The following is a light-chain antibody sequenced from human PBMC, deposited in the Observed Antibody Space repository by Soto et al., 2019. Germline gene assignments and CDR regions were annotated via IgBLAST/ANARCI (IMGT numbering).Light chain of an antibody. Sequence: DIQMTQSPSSLSASVGGRVTITCRASQGISTYLAWYQQKPGKVPKLLIYAASTLQSGVPSRFNGSGSGTEFTLTISSLQPEDVATYYCQKYNSAPLTFGGGTKVEIK. CDR1: QGISTY. V-gene: IGKV1-27*01. CDR3: QKYNSAPLT. CDR2: AAS. J-gene: IGKJ4*01.